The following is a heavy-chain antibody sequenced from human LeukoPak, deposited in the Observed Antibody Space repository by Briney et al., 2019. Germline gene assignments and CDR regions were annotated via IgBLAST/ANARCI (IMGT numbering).Heavy chain of an antibody. J-gene: IGHJ6*02. CDR3: AKDEYYGSGSTSYFYGMDV. CDR1: GFTFDHYA. CDR2: LSGDGVST. V-gene: IGHV3-43*02. D-gene: IGHD3-10*01. Sequence: PGGSLRLSCAASGFTFDHYAMHWVRQAPGKGLEWVSLLSGDGVSTYYVDSVKGRFTISRDNRKNSLYLQMNSLRSEDTALYYCAKDEYYGSGSTSYFYGMDVWGQGTTVTVSS.